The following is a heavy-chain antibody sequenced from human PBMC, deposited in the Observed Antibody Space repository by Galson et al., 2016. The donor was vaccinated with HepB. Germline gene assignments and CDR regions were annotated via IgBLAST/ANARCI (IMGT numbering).Heavy chain of an antibody. D-gene: IGHD2-2*02. J-gene: IGHJ5*02. V-gene: IGHV3-23*01. CDR3: AKAGGKNYTPFDP. CDR1: GFTFSTYA. Sequence: SLRLSCAGTGFTFSTYAMSWVRQAPGKRLEWVSTIKGSGDTTYYVDSVKGRFSISRDNSKNTLYLQMNSLRAEDTAVYYCAKAGGKNYTPFDPWGQGTLVTVSS. CDR2: IKGSGDTT.